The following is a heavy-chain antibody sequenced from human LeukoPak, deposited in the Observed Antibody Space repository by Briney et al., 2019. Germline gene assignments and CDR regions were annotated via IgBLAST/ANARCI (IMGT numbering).Heavy chain of an antibody. CDR1: GYTFTSYY. CDR3: ARDQLAYCGGDCYSVGY. D-gene: IGHD2-21*02. Sequence: ASVKVSCKASGYTFTSYYMHWVRQAPGQGLEWMGLINPSGGSTSYAQKFQGRVTMTRDTSTSTVYMELSSLRSEDTAVYYCARDQLAYCGGDCYSVGYWGQGTLVTVSS. CDR2: INPSGGST. J-gene: IGHJ4*02. V-gene: IGHV1-46*01.